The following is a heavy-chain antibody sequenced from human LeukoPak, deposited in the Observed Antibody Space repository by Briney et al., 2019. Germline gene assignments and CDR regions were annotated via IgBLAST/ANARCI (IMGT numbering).Heavy chain of an antibody. CDR1: GFTVSSNY. Sequence: PGGSLRLTCAASGFTVSSNYMSWVRQAPGKGLEWVSYISSSGSTIYYADSVKGRFTISRDNAKNSLYLQMNSLRAEDTAVYYCARGHDYSDYWGQGTLVTVSS. CDR2: ISSSGSTI. CDR3: ARGHDYSDY. J-gene: IGHJ4*02. V-gene: IGHV3-11*04.